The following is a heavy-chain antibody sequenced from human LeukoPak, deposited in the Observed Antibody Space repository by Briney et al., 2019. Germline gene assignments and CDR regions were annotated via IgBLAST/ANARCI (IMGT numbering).Heavy chain of an antibody. V-gene: IGHV3-11*01. Sequence: GGSLRLSCPASGFTFSYYYMSWIRQAPGKGLEGVSYISSSGSTIYYADSVKGRFNISRDNAKNSLYLQMNSLRAEDTAVYYCARRPVVPAAKDYYYYMDVWGKGTTVTVSS. D-gene: IGHD2-2*01. CDR3: ARRPVVPAAKDYYYYMDV. CDR1: GFTFSYYY. CDR2: ISSSGSTI. J-gene: IGHJ6*03.